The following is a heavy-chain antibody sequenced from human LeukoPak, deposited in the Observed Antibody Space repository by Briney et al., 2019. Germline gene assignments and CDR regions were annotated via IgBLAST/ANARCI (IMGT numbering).Heavy chain of an antibody. J-gene: IGHJ4*02. D-gene: IGHD1-26*01. V-gene: IGHV4-61*02. CDR1: GGSISSGSYY. CDR2: IYTSGST. CDR3: ARHISSGGTYAHFDG. Sequence: SQTLSLTCTVSGGSISSGSYYWSWIRQPAGKGLEWIGRIYTSGSTNYNPSLKSRVTMSLDTSNNQVSLWLNSMTAADTAVYYCARHISSGGTYAHFDGWGQGTLVTVSS.